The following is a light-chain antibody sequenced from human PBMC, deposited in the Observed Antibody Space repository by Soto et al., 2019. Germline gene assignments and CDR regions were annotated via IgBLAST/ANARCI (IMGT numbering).Light chain of an antibody. V-gene: IGLV2-8*01. CDR2: EVT. J-gene: IGLJ2*01. Sequence: QSALTQSPSASGSPGQSVTISCIGTSSDVGGYNYVSWYQHHPGKAPKLIIYEVTKRPSGVPDRFSGSRSGTTASLTVSGLQAEDEADYYCCSYAGSYTFVVFGGGTKVTVL. CDR3: CSYAGSYTFVV. CDR1: SSDVGGYNY.